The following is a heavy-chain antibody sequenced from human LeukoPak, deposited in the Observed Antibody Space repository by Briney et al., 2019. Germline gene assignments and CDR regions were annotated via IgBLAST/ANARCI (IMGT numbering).Heavy chain of an antibody. J-gene: IGHJ4*02. D-gene: IGHD3-16*01. CDR3: AARGGHSWAAQHGY. CDR2: INPKSGGT. Sequence: ASVKVSCKTFGYSFTDWFLHWVRQAPGQGLEWMGWINPKSGGTSFAQKFQGRVTMTADTSITTSYMELARLRSDDTAVYYCAARGGHSWAAQHGYWGQGNMVTVSS. V-gene: IGHV1-2*02. CDR1: GYSFTDWF.